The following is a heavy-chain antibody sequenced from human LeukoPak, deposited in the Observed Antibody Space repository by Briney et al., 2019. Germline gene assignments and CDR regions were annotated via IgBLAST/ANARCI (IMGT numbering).Heavy chain of an antibody. Sequence: GGSLRLSCVASEFIFSDYWMSWVRQAPGKGLEWVANIKQGGREEKYVGSVKGRFAISRDNAKSTVYLQMDSLSGDDTAVYSFATDTGVWFDFWGRGTLVTVSS. CDR1: EFIFSDYW. D-gene: IGHD1-14*01. V-gene: IGHV3-7*03. CDR3: ATDTGVWFDF. CDR2: IKQGGREE. J-gene: IGHJ5*01.